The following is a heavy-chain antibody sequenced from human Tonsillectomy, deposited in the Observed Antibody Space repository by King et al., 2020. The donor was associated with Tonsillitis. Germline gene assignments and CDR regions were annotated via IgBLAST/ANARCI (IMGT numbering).Heavy chain of an antibody. CDR2: IIPIFGTT. J-gene: IGHJ5*02. CDR1: GGTFSSFA. Sequence: VQLVESGAEVKKPGSSVKVSCKASGGTFSSFAVGWVRQAPGQGLEWMGGIIPIFGTTHHAQNFQGRVTITADESSSLVYMELSNLTSEDTAVYYCASALVPAATWGNWFDPWGQGTLVTVFS. D-gene: IGHD2-15*01. CDR3: ASALVPAATWGNWFDP. V-gene: IGHV1-69*01.